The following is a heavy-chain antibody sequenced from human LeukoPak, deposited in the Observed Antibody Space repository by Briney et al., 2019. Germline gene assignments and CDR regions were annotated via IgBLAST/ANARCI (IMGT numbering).Heavy chain of an antibody. V-gene: IGHV3-43*01. Sequence: GGSLRLSCAASGFTFDDYTMHWVRQAPGKGLEWVSLISWDGGSTYYADSVKGRFTISRDNAKKSLYLQMNSPRPEDTALYYCAKSGILQGYYFYYMDVWGKGTTVTIAS. D-gene: IGHD2-15*01. CDR3: AKSGILQGYYFYYMDV. J-gene: IGHJ6*03. CDR2: ISWDGGST. CDR1: GFTFDDYT.